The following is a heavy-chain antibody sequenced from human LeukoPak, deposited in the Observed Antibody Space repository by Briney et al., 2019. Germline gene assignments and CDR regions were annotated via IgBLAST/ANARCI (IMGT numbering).Heavy chain of an antibody. CDR2: IWNSGNS. CDR3: AREGGESYSTGYYFDY. Sequence: SETLSLTCTVSVGSISDSNHFWTWIRQLPGGGLEWIGYIWNSGNSYYNPSLKSRAIISADTSKRQFSLTLISVTAADTAVYYCAREGGESYSTGYYFDYWGQGTLVTVSS. CDR1: VGSISDSNHF. V-gene: IGHV4-31*03. D-gene: IGHD1-26*01. J-gene: IGHJ4*02.